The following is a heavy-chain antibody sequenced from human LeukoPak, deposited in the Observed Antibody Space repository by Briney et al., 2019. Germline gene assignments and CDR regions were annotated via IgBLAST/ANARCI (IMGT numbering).Heavy chain of an antibody. CDR2: VQQDGSAK. D-gene: IGHD3-22*01. CDR1: GFTFSTSW. V-gene: IGHV3-7*01. Sequence: PGGALRLSCAAPGFTFSTSWMSWVRQAPGKGLEGVANVQQDGSAKYYVDSVKGRFTISRDNAKNSLYLQMNSLRAEDTAVYYCARFSLYDNSGYYSWLFDFWGQGTLVTVSS. CDR3: ARFSLYDNSGYYSWLFDF. J-gene: IGHJ4*02.